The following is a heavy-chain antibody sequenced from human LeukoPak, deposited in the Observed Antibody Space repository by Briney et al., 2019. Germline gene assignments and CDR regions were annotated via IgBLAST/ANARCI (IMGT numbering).Heavy chain of an antibody. CDR1: GYSFTSYW. CDR2: IYPGDSDT. D-gene: IGHD6-6*01. V-gene: IGHV5-51*01. Sequence: ESLKISCKGSGYSFTSYWIGWVRQMPGKGLEWMGIIYPGDSDTGYSPSFQGQVTISADKSISTAYLQWSSLKASDTAMYYCARSLSSSSWYFDYWGQGTLVTVSS. CDR3: ARSLSSSSWYFDY. J-gene: IGHJ4*02.